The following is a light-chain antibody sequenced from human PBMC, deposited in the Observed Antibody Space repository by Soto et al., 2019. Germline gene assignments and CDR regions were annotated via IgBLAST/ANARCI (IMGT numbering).Light chain of an antibody. V-gene: IGKV3-15*01. CDR3: QQYNDWPPWT. CDR2: GAY. J-gene: IGKJ1*01. CDR1: QSVRFN. Sequence: MSQSPSSLSASVGDSVTITCRASQSVRFNLAWYQQKPGQAPRLLIYGAYTRATGIPAKFSGSGSGTEFTLTISSLQSEDLAIYYCQQYNDWPPWTCGQGTKVDIK.